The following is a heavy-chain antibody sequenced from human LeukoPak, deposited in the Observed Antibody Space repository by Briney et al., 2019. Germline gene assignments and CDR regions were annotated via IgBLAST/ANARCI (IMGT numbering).Heavy chain of an antibody. CDR2: INPSGGST. D-gene: IGHD5-24*01. Sequence: ASVKVSCKASGYTFTMYYMHWVRQAPGQGLEWMGIINPSGGSTSYAQKFQGRVTMTRDMSTSTVYMELSSLRSEDTAVYYCASTPDGYPYYYYYYYMDVWGKGTTVTVSS. V-gene: IGHV1-46*01. CDR3: ASTPDGYPYYYYYYYMDV. CDR1: GYTFTMYY. J-gene: IGHJ6*03.